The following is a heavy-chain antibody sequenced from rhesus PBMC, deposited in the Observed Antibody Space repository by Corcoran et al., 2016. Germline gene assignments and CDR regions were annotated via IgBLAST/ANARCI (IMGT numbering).Heavy chain of an antibody. V-gene: IGHV3-14*01. CDR1: GFTFSSYW. D-gene: IGHD3-3*01. Sequence: EVQLVESGGGLAKPGGSLRLSCAASGFTFSSYWMHWVRQAPGKGLEWISAINSAGSSTYYADSVKGRFTISRENAKNTLYLQMDSLRGEDTAVYYCARDIADWLLYNWDYWGQGVLVTVSS. CDR3: ARDIADWLLYNWDY. CDR2: INSAGSST. J-gene: IGHJ4*01.